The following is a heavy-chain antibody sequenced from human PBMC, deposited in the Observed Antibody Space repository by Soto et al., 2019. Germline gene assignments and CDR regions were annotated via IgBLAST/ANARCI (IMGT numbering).Heavy chain of an antibody. CDR2: ISYDGSNE. CDR1: GFTFSNFP. Sequence: QVQLVESGGGVVQPGRSLRLSCAASGFTFSNFPIHWVRQAPGQGLEWVAVISYDGSNEYYADSVKGRFTISRDNSKNTLYLQMNSLRPEDSGLYFCARGGLGRGWYHFDSWGQGTQVTVSS. J-gene: IGHJ4*02. D-gene: IGHD6-19*01. CDR3: ARGGLGRGWYHFDS. V-gene: IGHV3-30-3*01.